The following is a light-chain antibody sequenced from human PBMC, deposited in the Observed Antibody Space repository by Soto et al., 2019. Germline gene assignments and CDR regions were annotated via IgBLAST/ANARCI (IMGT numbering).Light chain of an antibody. Sequence: EIVLTQSPGTVSLSPGERATLSCRASRSVTNNYLAWHQQKPGQTPRLLIYGAYSRATGIQDRFSGSGSGTDFTLTIRRLEPEEFAVYYCKQHGSSPITVGQGTRLEIK. CDR2: GAY. J-gene: IGKJ5*01. CDR1: RSVTNNY. V-gene: IGKV3-20*01. CDR3: KQHGSSPIT.